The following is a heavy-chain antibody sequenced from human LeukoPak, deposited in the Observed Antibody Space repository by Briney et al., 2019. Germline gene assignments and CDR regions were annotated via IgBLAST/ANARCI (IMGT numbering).Heavy chain of an antibody. J-gene: IGHJ4*02. D-gene: IGHD3-10*01. Sequence: PGGSLRHSCAASGFTFSSYSMNWVRQAPGKGLEWVSSISSSSSYIYYADSVKGRFTISRDNSKNTLYLQLNSLRAEDTAVYYCARDSTYYYASGSSGPHYFDYWGQGTLVTVSS. CDR1: GFTFSSYS. V-gene: IGHV3-21*01. CDR2: ISSSSSYI. CDR3: ARDSTYYYASGSSGPHYFDY.